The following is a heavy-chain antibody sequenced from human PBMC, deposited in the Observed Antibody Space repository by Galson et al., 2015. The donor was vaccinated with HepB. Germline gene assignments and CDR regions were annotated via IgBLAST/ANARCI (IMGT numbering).Heavy chain of an antibody. D-gene: IGHD3-16*01. CDR1: GVAFRSYA. CDR3: VKGPGSAPLRNWFDP. CDR2: VSRHGGST. Sequence: ALRHPCAASGVAFRSYAMHWVRPTPGKGLEYDSAVSRHGGSTYCADSVKGRSTISRDNSKNALYLQMSSLRAEDTAVYYCVKGPGSAPLRNWFDPWGQGTLVTVSS. J-gene: IGHJ5*02. V-gene: IGHV3-64D*06.